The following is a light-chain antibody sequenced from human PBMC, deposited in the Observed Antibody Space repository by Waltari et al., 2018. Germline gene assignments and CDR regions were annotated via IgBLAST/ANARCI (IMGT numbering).Light chain of an antibody. CDR2: GAS. CDR1: QSVRTN. V-gene: IGKV3-15*01. CDR3: QQYYVWPPTT. Sequence: VLLTQSPASLPVSPGDTVILSCRASQSVRTNLVWYQQKAGQAPRTLIYGASTRASGVPSRFSGSGSETDFTLIISSLQSEDAAVYVGQQYYVWPPTTFGGGTKLEI. J-gene: IGKJ4*01.